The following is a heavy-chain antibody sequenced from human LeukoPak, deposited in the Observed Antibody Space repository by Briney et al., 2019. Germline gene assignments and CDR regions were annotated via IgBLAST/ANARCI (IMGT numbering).Heavy chain of an antibody. CDR1: GGSISSGSYY. V-gene: IGHV4-61*02. Sequence: PSQTLSLTCTVSGGSISSGSYYWRWLRQPAGTGLEWIGRIYTSGSTNYNPSLKSRVTISVDTSKNQFSLKLSSVTAADTAVYYCARDPAYGDYGIAFDIWGQGTMVTVSS. J-gene: IGHJ3*02. CDR3: ARDPAYGDYGIAFDI. CDR2: IYTSGST. D-gene: IGHD4-17*01.